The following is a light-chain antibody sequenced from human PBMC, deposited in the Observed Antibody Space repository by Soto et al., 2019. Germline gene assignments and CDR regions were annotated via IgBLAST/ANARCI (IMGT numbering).Light chain of an antibody. CDR1: QSVSSN. CDR3: QQYNSWPLT. Sequence: EIVMTQSPATLSVYPGERATLSCRASQSVSSNLAWYQQKPGQAPRLLIYGASTRATGIPARFSGSGSGTEFTLTISSLQSEDFAVYYCQQYNSWPLTFGQGTKVEIK. V-gene: IGKV3-15*01. CDR2: GAS. J-gene: IGKJ1*01.